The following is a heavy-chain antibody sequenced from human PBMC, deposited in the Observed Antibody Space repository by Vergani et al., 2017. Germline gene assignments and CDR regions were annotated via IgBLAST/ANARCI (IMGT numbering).Heavy chain of an antibody. Sequence: QLQLQESGPGLVKPSETLSLTCTVSGGSISSSSYYWGWIRQPPGKGLEWIGSIYYSGSTYYNPSLKSRVTISVDTSKNQFSLKLSSVTAADTAVYYCARVPYYDFWSGYYSLYFDYWGQGTLVTVSS. CDR1: GGSISSSSYY. V-gene: IGHV4-39*01. J-gene: IGHJ4*02. CDR2: IYYSGST. CDR3: ARVPYYDFWSGYYSLYFDY. D-gene: IGHD3-3*01.